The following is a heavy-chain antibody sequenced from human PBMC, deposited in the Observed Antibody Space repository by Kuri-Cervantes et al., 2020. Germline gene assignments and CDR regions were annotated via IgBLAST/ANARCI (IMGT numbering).Heavy chain of an antibody. D-gene: IGHD3-10*01. V-gene: IGHV1-8*03. CDR3: AAGPITGYYYGSGSYPM. Sequence: ASVKVSCKASGYTFTSYDINWVRQATGQGLEWMGWMNPNSGNTGYAQKFQERVTITRDMSTSTAYMELSSLRSEDTAVYYCAAGPITGYYYGSGSYPMWGQGTLVTVSS. CDR2: MNPNSGNT. CDR1: GYTFTSYD. J-gene: IGHJ4*02.